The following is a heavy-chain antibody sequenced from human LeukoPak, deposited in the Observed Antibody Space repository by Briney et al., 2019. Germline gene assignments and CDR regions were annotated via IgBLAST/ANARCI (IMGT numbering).Heavy chain of an antibody. J-gene: IGHJ6*02. CDR3: AKDPWQDYGVHPDYYYYGMDV. CDR1: GFTFSSYA. V-gene: IGHV3-23*01. CDR2: ISGSGGST. Sequence: GGSLRLSCAASGFTFSSYAMSWVRQAPGKGLEWVSAISGSGGSTYYADSVKGRFTISRDNSKNTLYLQMNSLRAEDTAVYYCAKDPWQDYGVHPDYYYYGMDVWGQGTTVTVSS. D-gene: IGHD4-17*01.